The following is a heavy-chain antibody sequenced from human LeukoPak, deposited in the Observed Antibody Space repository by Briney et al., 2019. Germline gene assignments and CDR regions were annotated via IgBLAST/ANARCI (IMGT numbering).Heavy chain of an antibody. CDR3: ARSWGSSWFFDY. V-gene: IGHV3-7*05. CDR2: INQDGSEK. D-gene: IGHD6-13*01. CDR1: GFTFSSYW. J-gene: IGHJ4*02. Sequence: PGGSLRLSCAASGFTFSSYWMNWVRQAPGKGLEWVANINQDGSEKFYVDSVKGRFTISRDNAKNSLNLQMNSLRAEDTAVYYCARSWGSSWFFDYWGQGTLVTVSS.